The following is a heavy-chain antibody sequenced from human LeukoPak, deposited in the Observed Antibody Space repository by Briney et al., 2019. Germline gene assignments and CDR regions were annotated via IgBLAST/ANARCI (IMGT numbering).Heavy chain of an antibody. D-gene: IGHD6-13*01. V-gene: IGHV1-2*02. CDR2: INSNSGGS. J-gene: IGHJ6*02. CDR1: GYTFTGYY. Sequence: ASVKVSCKASGYTFTGYYMHWVRQAPGQGLEWMGWINSNSGGSNYAQKFQGRVTMTRNTSISTAYMELSSLRSEDTAVYYCAMPPYSSSWYPYGMDVWGQGTTVTVSS. CDR3: AMPPYSSSWYPYGMDV.